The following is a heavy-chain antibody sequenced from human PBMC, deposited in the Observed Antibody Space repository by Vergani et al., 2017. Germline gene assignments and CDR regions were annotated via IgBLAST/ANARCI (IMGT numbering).Heavy chain of an antibody. D-gene: IGHD2-15*01. CDR1: GDSVISTDYH. V-gene: IGHV4-39*01. J-gene: IGHJ4*02. Sequence: QVQLQESGPGLVKPSETLSLTCTVSGDSVISTDYHWGWLRQPPGKGLEWIGSMDYSGSTSYNPSLASRISKFFETPKNRLSLRLTSVTAEDTAVYYCASKRGACRAAYCHSYDFSGPGTLVGVSS. CDR2: MDYSGST. CDR3: ASKRGACRAAYCHSYDF.